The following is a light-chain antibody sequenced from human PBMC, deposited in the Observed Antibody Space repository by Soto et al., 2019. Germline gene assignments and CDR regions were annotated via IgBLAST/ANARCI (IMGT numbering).Light chain of an antibody. CDR1: QSFSSTY. Sequence: IVLTQSPGTLSLSPGERATLSFRASQSFSSTYLAWYQQKPGQAPRLLIYGASSRATGIPDRFSGGGSGTDFSLTISRLQPDDFATYYCQQYGRYVWTFGQGTKVDI. CDR3: QQYGRYVWT. V-gene: IGKV3-20*01. CDR2: GAS. J-gene: IGKJ1*01.